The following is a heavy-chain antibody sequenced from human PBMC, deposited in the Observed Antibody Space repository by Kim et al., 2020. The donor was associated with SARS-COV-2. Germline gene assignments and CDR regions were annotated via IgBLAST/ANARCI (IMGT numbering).Heavy chain of an antibody. J-gene: IGHJ4*02. Sequence: GGSLRLSCAASGFTFSSYGMNWVRQAPGRGLEWVSYISSSSSTINFADSVRSRFTISRDNAKNSMYLQMNSLSDEDTAVYYCSRSLVRFGFDSWGEGTLV. CDR1: GFTFSSYG. CDR2: ISSSSSTI. V-gene: IGHV3-48*02. CDR3: SRSLVRFGFDS. D-gene: IGHD3-10*01.